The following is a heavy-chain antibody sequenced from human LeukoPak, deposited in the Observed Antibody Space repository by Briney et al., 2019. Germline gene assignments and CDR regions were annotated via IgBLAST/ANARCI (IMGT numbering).Heavy chain of an antibody. CDR3: ARHTSSELLWCGEFLFDY. CDR1: GGSISSSSYY. V-gene: IGHV4-39*01. D-gene: IGHD3-10*01. J-gene: IGHJ4*02. CDR2: IYYSGST. Sequence: SETLSLTCTVSGGSISSSSYYWGWIRQPPGKGLEWIGSIYYSGSTYYNPSLKSRVTISVDTSKNQFSLKLSSVTAADTAVYYCARHTSSELLWCGEFLFDYWGQGTLVTVSS.